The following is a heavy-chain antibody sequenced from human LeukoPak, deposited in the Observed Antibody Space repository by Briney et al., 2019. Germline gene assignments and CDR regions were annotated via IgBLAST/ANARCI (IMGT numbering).Heavy chain of an antibody. CDR3: ARVTAAAINWFDP. CDR2: INQDGSEK. J-gene: IGHJ5*02. Sequence: GGSLRLSCAASGFTFSDYWMNWVRQAPGKGLEWVANINQDGSEKYYVDSVKGRFTISRDNAKNSLYLQMNSLGADDTAVYYCARVTAAAINWFDPWGQGTLVTVSS. D-gene: IGHD6-13*01. V-gene: IGHV3-7*01. CDR1: GFTFSDYW.